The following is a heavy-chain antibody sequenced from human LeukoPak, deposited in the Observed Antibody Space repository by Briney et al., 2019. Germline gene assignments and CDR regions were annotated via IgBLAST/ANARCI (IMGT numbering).Heavy chain of an antibody. V-gene: IGHV4-34*01. CDR3: ARGAPYYYGSGSYTRYFQH. CDR2: INHSGST. CDR1: GGSFSGYY. D-gene: IGHD3-10*01. Sequence: SETLSLTCAVYGGSFSGYYWSWIRQPPGKGLEWIGEINHSGSTNYNPSLKSRVTISVDTSKNQFSLKLSSVPAADTAVYYCARGAPYYYGSGSYTRYFQHWGQGTLVTVSS. J-gene: IGHJ1*01.